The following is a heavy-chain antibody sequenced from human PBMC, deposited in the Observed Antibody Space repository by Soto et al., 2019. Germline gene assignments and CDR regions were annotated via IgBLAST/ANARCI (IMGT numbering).Heavy chain of an antibody. J-gene: IGHJ4*02. Sequence: GGSLRLSCAASGFTFRSFAMNWVRLAPGRGLEWVAVISGSGTSTYFADSVKGRFTISRDTSKNTLYLQMNSLRAEDTAVYYCARNHQVRGYSYGQDYWGQGTLVTVSS. V-gene: IGHV3-23*01. CDR2: ISGSGTST. CDR3: ARNHQVRGYSYGQDY. CDR1: GFTFRSFA. D-gene: IGHD5-18*01.